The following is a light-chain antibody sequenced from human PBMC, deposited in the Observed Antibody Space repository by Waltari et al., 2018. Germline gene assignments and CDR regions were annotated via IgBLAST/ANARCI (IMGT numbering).Light chain of an antibody. J-gene: IGKJ3*01. CDR3: MQTLQTPLT. CDR2: LGS. CDR1: QSLLYSNGYNY. Sequence: DIVMTRSPLSLPVSPGEPASISCRSSQSLLYSNGYNYLDWYLQKPGQSPQLLIYLGSNRASGVPDRFSGSGSGTDFTLKISRVEAEDVGVYYCMQTLQTPLTFGPGTEVDIK. V-gene: IGKV2-28*01.